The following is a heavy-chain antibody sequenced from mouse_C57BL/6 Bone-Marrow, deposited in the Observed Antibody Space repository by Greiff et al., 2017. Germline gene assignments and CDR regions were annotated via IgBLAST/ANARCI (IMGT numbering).Heavy chain of an antibody. CDR3: TSSYINYDAMDY. CDR1: GFNIKDDY. CDR2: VDPENGDT. D-gene: IGHD1-1*01. V-gene: IGHV14-4*01. Sequence: VQLQQSGAELVRPGASVKLSCTASGFNIKDDYMHWVKQRPEQVLEWIGWVDPENGDTEYASKFQGKATITADTSSNTAYLQLSSLTSEDTAVYYCTSSYINYDAMDYWGQGTSVTVAS. J-gene: IGHJ4*01.